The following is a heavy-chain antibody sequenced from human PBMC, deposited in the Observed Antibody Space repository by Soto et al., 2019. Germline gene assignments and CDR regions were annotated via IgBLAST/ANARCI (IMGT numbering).Heavy chain of an antibody. CDR3: ARAGLSTSGDY. CDR2: INAANGIT. D-gene: IGHD1-1*01. CDR1: GYTFTNYA. J-gene: IGHJ4*02. Sequence: GASVKVSCKASGYTFTNYAIHWVRQAPGQRLEWMAWINAANGITKSSQKFQGRVTFTRDTSASTAYMELSSLESEDTALYYCARAGLSTSGDYWGQGTLVTVPQ. V-gene: IGHV1-3*01.